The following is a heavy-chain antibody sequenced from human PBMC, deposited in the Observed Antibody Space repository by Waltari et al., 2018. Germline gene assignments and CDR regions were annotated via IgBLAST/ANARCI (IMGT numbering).Heavy chain of an antibody. CDR2: SNSDGSST. CDR1: GFTYSMYW. V-gene: IGHV3-74*01. J-gene: IGHJ2*01. D-gene: IGHD4-17*01. CDR3: ARGARRTTVTTGWWYFDL. Sequence: EVQLVESGGGLVQPGGSLRLSCAASGFTYSMYWLHWVRQAPGKGLVWVSRSNSDGSSTSYAHSVKGRFTISKDNAKNTVYLQMNSLRAEDTAIYYCARGARRTTVTTGWWYFDLWGRGTLVTVSS.